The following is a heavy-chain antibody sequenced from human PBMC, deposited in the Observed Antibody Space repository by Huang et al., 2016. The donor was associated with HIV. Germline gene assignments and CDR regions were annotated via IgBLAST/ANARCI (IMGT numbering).Heavy chain of an antibody. Sequence: QITLKESGPTLVKPTKTLTPTCTFAGFPPSTTGVRVGWIRQPPGKALEWLALIYWDDDKRYSPARKSRLTITKDTSKSLVVLAFTNSDPVDTATYYCAHVMYDYSDYGPNPHANGQDTKDYSFDYWGQGTLVTVSS. CDR3: AHVMYDYSDYGPNPHANGQDTKDYSFDY. CDR2: IYWDDDK. J-gene: IGHJ4*02. CDR1: GFPPSTTGVR. V-gene: IGHV2-5*02. D-gene: IGHD4-17*01.